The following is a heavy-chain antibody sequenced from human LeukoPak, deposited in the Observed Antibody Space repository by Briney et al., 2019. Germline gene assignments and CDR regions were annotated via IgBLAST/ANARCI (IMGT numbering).Heavy chain of an antibody. Sequence: GGSLRLSCAASGFTFSSYAMSWVRQAPGKGLEWVSAISDSYGSTYYIDSVKGRFTISRDNSKNTLYLQMNSLRAEDTAVYYCARCATGVRGVIYYYYMDVWGKGTTVTISS. J-gene: IGHJ6*03. CDR2: ISDSYGST. D-gene: IGHD3-10*01. CDR3: ARCATGVRGVIYYYYMDV. V-gene: IGHV3-23*01. CDR1: GFTFSSYA.